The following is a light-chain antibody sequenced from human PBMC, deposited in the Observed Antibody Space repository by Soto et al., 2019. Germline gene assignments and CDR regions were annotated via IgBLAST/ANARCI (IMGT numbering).Light chain of an antibody. V-gene: IGLV2-11*01. CDR1: STVVGDYDY. CDR2: DVS. CDR3: CSYAGSYLPVVL. J-gene: IGLJ2*01. Sequence: QSALTQPRSVSGSPGQSVTISCTGASTVVGDYDYVSWYQHHPGKAPKLMIYDVSKRPSGVPDRFSGSKSGNTASLAISGLQADDEADYYCCSYAGSYLPVVLFGGGTKLTVL.